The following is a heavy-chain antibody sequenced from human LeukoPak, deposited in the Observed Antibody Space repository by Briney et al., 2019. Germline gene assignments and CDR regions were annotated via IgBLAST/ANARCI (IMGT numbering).Heavy chain of an antibody. CDR3: ARGRGARYYDSSGLYYFDY. CDR1: GYPFTAYY. J-gene: IGHJ4*02. V-gene: IGHV1-2*02. CDR2: INPNSGGT. Sequence: GAPVKPSCKASGYPFTAYYINWGRQAPGQGLKWMAWINPNSGGTNYAQNFQGRVTMTRDTSINTAYMDLSRLTSDDTAVYYCARGRGARYYDSSGLYYFDYWGQGTLVTVSS. D-gene: IGHD3-22*01.